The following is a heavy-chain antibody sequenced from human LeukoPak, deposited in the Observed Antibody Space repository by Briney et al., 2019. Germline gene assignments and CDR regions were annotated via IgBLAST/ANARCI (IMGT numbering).Heavy chain of an antibody. CDR1: GGSFSGYH. CDR2: INHSGST. Sequence: SETLSLTCAVYGGSFSGYHWSWIRQSPGKGLEWIGEINHSGSTNYNPSLKSRVTISVDTSKSQFSLKLSSVTAADTAVYYCARRRQYDSSLFWNFDLWGRGTLVTVSS. D-gene: IGHD6-6*01. J-gene: IGHJ2*01. V-gene: IGHV4-34*01. CDR3: ARRRQYDSSLFWNFDL.